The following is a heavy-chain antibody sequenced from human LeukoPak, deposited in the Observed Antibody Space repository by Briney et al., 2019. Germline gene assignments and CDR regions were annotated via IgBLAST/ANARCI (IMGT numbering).Heavy chain of an antibody. D-gene: IGHD3-22*01. CDR1: GFTLSSYD. V-gene: IGHV3-13*04. Sequence: PGGSLRLSCAASGFTLSSYDMHWVRHATGKGLEWVSTIDTAGDTYYQGSVKGRVTISRENAKNSMFLQMNSLRVGDTAVYYCARVDNSAYSDWGQGTLVTVSS. CDR3: ARVDNSAYSD. CDR2: IDTAGDT. J-gene: IGHJ4*02.